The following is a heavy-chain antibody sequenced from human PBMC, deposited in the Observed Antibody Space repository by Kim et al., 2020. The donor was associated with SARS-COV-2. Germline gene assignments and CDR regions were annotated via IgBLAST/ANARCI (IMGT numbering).Heavy chain of an antibody. D-gene: IGHD2-21*02. J-gene: IGHJ6*02. CDR1: GFTFSSYG. CDR2: IWYEGSNK. CDR3: ASTGPTYCGGDCYSGYYYYGMDV. V-gene: IGHV3-33*01. Sequence: GGSLRLSCAASGFTFSSYGMHWVRQAPGKGLEWVAVIWYEGSNKYYADSVKGRFTISRDSSKNTLYLQMNSLRAEDTAVYYCASTGPTYCGGDCYSGYYYYGMDVWGQGTTVTVSS.